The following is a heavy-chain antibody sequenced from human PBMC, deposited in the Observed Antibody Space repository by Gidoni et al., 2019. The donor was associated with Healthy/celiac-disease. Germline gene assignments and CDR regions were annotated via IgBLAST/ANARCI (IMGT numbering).Heavy chain of an antibody. CDR1: GGTFSSYT. D-gene: IGHD6-6*01. CDR3: ARSTDEYSSSSGWFDP. V-gene: IGHV1-69*02. Sequence: QVQLVQSGAEVKKPGSSVKVSCKASGGTFSSYTISWVRQAPGQGLEWMGRIIPILGIANYAQKFQGRVTITADKSTSTAYMELSSLRSEDTAVHYCARSTDEYSSSSGWFDPWGQGTLVTVSS. CDR2: IIPILGIA. J-gene: IGHJ5*02.